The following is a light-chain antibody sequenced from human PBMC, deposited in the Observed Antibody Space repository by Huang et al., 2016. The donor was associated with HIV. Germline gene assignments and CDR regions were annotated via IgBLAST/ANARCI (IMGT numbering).Light chain of an antibody. CDR1: HSLLSPSNGPNY. CDR2: WAS. J-gene: IGKJ3*01. Sequence: IVMTQSPDSLAVSLGERATINCKSSHSLLSPSNGPNYLAWYTQKLGQPPKLLIYWASTRAPGVPARFSGSGSGPDFSLTIANLQAEDVAVYFCQQYYTTPRTFGPGTKVEIK. CDR3: QQYYTTPRT. V-gene: IGKV4-1*01.